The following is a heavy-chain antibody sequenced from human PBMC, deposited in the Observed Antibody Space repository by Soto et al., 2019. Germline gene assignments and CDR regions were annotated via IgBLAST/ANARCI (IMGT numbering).Heavy chain of an antibody. CDR3: GRDNGGGVILP. J-gene: IGHJ4*02. V-gene: IGHV4-59*01. D-gene: IGHD3-3*01. CDR1: GGSISSYY. CDR2: IYHSGST. Sequence: PSETLSRTCTVSGGSISSYYWSWIRQPPGKGLEWIGYIYHSGSTNYNPSLKSRVTISLDTSKNQFSLKLSSVTVADTAVYYCGRDNGGGVILPWAQGPLVTVSS.